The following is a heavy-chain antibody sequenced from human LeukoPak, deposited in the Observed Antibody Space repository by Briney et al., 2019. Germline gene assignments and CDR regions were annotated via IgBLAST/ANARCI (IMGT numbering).Heavy chain of an antibody. J-gene: IGHJ2*01. CDR2: ISWNSGSV. CDR1: GFTFDDYA. CDR3: AKGSSYSFGYWYFDL. V-gene: IGHV3-9*03. D-gene: IGHD5-18*01. Sequence: GRSLRLSCAASGFTFDDYAMHWVRQAPGKGLEWVSGISWNSGSVAYADSVKGRFTISRDNAKNSLYLQMNSLRAEDMALYFCAKGSSYSFGYWYFDLWGRGTLVTVSS.